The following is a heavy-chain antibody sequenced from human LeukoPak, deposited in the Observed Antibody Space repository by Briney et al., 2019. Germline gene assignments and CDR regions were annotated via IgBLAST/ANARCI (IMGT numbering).Heavy chain of an antibody. Sequence: GGSLRLSCAASGFTFSSYAMTWVRQAPGKGLEWVSDTSGSGGTTYYADSVKGRFTISRDNSKNTLYLQMNSLRAEDTAVYYCAKVGCSSTSCPLSDWGQGTLVTVSS. CDR2: TSGSGGTT. J-gene: IGHJ4*02. CDR1: GFTFSSYA. D-gene: IGHD2-2*01. V-gene: IGHV3-23*01. CDR3: AKVGCSSTSCPLSD.